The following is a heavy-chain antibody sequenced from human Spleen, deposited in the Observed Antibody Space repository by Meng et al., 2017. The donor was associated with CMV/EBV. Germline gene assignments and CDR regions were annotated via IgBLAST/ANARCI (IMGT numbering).Heavy chain of an antibody. CDR2: LSNDGTNK. Sequence: GESLKISCAASGFTVSTNYMSWVRQAPGKGLEWVAVLSNDGTNKYDAESVKGRFTISRDNSKNTLYLQMNSLRAEDTAVYYCARDVPSSSWYVGFDYWGQGTLVTVSS. D-gene: IGHD6-13*01. V-gene: IGHV3-30*03. CDR3: ARDVPSSSWYVGFDY. CDR1: GFTVSTNY. J-gene: IGHJ4*02.